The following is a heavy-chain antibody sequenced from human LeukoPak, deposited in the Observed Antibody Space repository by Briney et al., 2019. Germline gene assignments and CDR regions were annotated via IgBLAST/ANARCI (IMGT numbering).Heavy chain of an antibody. D-gene: IGHD2-15*01. J-gene: IGHJ3*02. CDR1: GFTFSSYN. Sequence: PGGSLRLSCAASGFTFSSYNMNWVRQAPGKGLEWVSYISSRSSTIYYADSVKGRFIISRDNAKNSLYLQMNSLRDEDTAVYYCARRLVEAITGAFDIWGQGTMVTVS. CDR3: ARRLVEAITGAFDI. CDR2: ISSRSSTI. V-gene: IGHV3-48*02.